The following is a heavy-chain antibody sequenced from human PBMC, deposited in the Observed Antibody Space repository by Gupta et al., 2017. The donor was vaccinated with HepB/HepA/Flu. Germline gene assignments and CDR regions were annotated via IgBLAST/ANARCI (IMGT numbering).Heavy chain of an antibody. CDR3: ERDLRKKRNWERHSGYFDY. Sequence: EVQLVESGGGLVQPGGSLRLACAASAFTFSSSWMSWVRQAPGKGLEWVAKIKQDGSEKYYLDSVKGRFTSARDNAKNSLYLQMNSLRAEDTAVYYCERDLRKKRNWERHSGYFDYWGQGTLVTVSS. V-gene: IGHV3-7*01. CDR2: IKQDGSEK. CDR1: AFTFSSSW. D-gene: IGHD7-27*01. J-gene: IGHJ4*02.